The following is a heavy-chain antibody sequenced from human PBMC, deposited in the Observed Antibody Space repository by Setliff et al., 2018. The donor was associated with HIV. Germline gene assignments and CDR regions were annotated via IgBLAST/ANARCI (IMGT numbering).Heavy chain of an antibody. CDR2: ISSSSSTT. CDR3: AREVSSGY. CDR1: GFTFSSYS. Sequence: GGSLRLSCAASGFTFSSYSMNWVRQAPGQGLEWVSYISSSSSTTYYADSVKGRFTVSRDNSKNTLYLQMNSLRPEDTAVYYCAREVSSGYWGQGTLVTVSS. D-gene: IGHD3-22*01. J-gene: IGHJ4*02. V-gene: IGHV3-48*01.